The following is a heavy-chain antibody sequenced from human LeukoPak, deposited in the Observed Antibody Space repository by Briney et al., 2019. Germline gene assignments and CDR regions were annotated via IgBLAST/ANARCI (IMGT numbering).Heavy chain of an antibody. J-gene: IGHJ6*03. CDR1: GGSISSSSYY. Sequence: KSSETLSLTCTVSGGSISSSSYYWGWIRQPPGKGLEWIGSIYYSGSTYYNPSLKSRVTISVDTSKSQFSLKLSSVTAADTAVYYCARQKQAAGLPDYMDVWGKGTTVTVSS. CDR2: IYYSGST. CDR3: ARQKQAAGLPDYMDV. D-gene: IGHD6-13*01. V-gene: IGHV4-39*07.